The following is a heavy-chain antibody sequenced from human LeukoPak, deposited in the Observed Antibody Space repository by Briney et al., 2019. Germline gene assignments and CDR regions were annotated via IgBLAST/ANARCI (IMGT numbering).Heavy chain of an antibody. CDR1: GGSISNYY. D-gene: IGHD3-3*01. Sequence: SETLSLTCSVSGGSISNYYWSWVRQPPGKALEWIGYIYYSGTTNYNPSLERRVTISVATSKNQFSLKVSSVTAADTAVYFCARTITIFGALGYFDYWGQGTLVTVSS. CDR2: IYYSGTT. CDR3: ARTITIFGALGYFDY. V-gene: IGHV4-59*12. J-gene: IGHJ4*02.